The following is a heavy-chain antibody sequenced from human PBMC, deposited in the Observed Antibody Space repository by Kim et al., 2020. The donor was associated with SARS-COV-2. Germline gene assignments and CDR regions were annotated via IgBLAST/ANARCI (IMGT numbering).Heavy chain of an antibody. D-gene: IGHD2-15*01. CDR2: ISAYNGNT. CDR1: GYTFTSYG. Sequence: ASVKVSCKASGYTFTSYGISWVRQAPGQGLKWMGWISAYNGNTNYAQKLQGRVTLTTDTSTSTAYMELRSLRSDDTAVYYCARDLGRIAYYYGMDVWGQGTTVTVSS. CDR3: ARDLGRIAYYYGMDV. V-gene: IGHV1-18*01. J-gene: IGHJ6*02.